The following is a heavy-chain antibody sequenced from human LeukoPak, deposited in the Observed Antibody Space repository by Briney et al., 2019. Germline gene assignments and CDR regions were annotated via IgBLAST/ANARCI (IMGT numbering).Heavy chain of an antibody. CDR2: INPNSGGT. CDR3: ARADSSGTGFDY. CDR1: GYTFTGYY. Sequence: ASVKVSCKASGYTFTGYYMHWVRQAPGQGLEWMGWINPNSGGTNYAQKFQGRVTMTRDTSISTAYMELSRLRSDDTAVYYCARADSSGTGFDYWGQGTLVTVSS. D-gene: IGHD3-22*01. J-gene: IGHJ4*02. V-gene: IGHV1-2*02.